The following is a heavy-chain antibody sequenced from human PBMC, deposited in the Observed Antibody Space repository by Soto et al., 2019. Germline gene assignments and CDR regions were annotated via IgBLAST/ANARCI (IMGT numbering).Heavy chain of an antibody. CDR1: GFTFSSYG. CDR3: AREESSIAAAANVDY. CDR2: IWYDGSNK. Sequence: PGGSLRLSCAASGFTFSSYGMHWVRQAPGKGLEWVAVIWYDGSNKYYADSVKGRFTISRDNSKNTLYLQMNSLRAEDTAVYYCAREESSIAAAANVDYWGQGTLVTVSS. V-gene: IGHV3-33*01. D-gene: IGHD6-13*01. J-gene: IGHJ4*02.